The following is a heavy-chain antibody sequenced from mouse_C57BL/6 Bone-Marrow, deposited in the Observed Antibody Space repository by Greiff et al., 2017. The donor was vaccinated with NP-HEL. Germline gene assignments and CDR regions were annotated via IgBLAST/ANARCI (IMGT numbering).Heavy chain of an antibody. J-gene: IGHJ2*01. D-gene: IGHD2-1*01. CDR1: GYTFTTYP. CDR2: FHPYNDDT. Sequence: QVQLQQSGAELVKPGASVKMSCKASGYTFTTYPIEWVKQNHGKSLEWIGNFHPYNDDTEYNEKFKNKATLTVEKSSSTVYLELSRLTSDDSSVYYCARGGNYWYYFDYWGQGTTLTESS. CDR3: ARGGNYWYYFDY. V-gene: IGHV1-47*01.